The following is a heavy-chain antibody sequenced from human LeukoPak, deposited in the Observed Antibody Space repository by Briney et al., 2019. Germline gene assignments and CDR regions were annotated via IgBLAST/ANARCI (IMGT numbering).Heavy chain of an antibody. J-gene: IGHJ6*04. CDR1: GFTFSSYA. Sequence: GGSLRLSCAASGFTFSSYAMHWVCQAPGKGLEWVAVISYDGSNKYCADSVKGRFTISRDNSKNTLYLQMNSLRAEDTAVYCCARVSIAAAGTPFDGMKVRGDGPRVSVSS. CDR3: ARVSIAAAGTPFDGMKV. D-gene: IGHD6-13*01. CDR2: ISYDGSNK. V-gene: IGHV3-30*04.